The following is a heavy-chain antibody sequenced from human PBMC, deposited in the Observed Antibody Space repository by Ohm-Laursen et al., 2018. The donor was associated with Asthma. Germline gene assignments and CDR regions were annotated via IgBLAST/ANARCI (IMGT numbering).Heavy chain of an antibody. V-gene: IGHV3-23*01. J-gene: IGHJ5*02. Sequence: SLRLSCAASGFTFSSYAMSWVRQAPGKGLEWVSVISGSGGSTYYADSVKGRFTISRDNSKNTLYLQINSLRADDSAVYYCARDLLGSTGTTDLWGQGTLVAVSS. CDR3: ARDLLGSTGTTDL. D-gene: IGHD1-1*01. CDR2: ISGSGGST. CDR1: GFTFSSYA.